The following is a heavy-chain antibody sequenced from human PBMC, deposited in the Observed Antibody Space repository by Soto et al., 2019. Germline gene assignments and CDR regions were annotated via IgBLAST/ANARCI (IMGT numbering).Heavy chain of an antibody. CDR2: IYWDDDK. V-gene: IGHV2-5*02. Sequence: SGPTLVNPTQTRTLTCNFSGFSLSSRKMGVGWIRQPPGKALEWLALIYWDDDKRYRPSLNNRLTITKDTSKNQVLRTMTNLDPVDTATFYDAATGYYDLLTFTYWGQGTLVTV. CDR3: AATGYYDLLTFTY. CDR1: GFSLSSRKMG. D-gene: IGHD3-9*01. J-gene: IGHJ4*02.